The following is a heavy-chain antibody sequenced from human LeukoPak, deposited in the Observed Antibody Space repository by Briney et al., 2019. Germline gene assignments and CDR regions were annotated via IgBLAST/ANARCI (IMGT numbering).Heavy chain of an antibody. Sequence: GSLRLSCAASGFTFINAWMAWVRQAPGKGLEWIGEINHSGSTNYIPSLKSRVTISVDTSKNQFSLKLSSVTAADTAVYYCARRRVLRYFGNWGQGTLVTVSS. CDR1: GFTFINAW. J-gene: IGHJ4*02. CDR3: ARRRVLRYFGN. CDR2: INHSGST. V-gene: IGHV4-34*01. D-gene: IGHD3-9*01.